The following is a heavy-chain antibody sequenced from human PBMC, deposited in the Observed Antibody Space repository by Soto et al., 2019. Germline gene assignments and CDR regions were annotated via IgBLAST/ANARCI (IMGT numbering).Heavy chain of an antibody. Sequence: GGSLRLSCAASGFNFDDYGMSWVRQVSGKGLEWVSGINWNGRNSGYADSVKGRFTTSRDNAKNSLYLQMNSLRAEDTALYYCVRQFYYDSSGYEYFDYWGQGTPVTVSS. V-gene: IGHV3-20*04. J-gene: IGHJ4*02. CDR3: VRQFYYDSSGYEYFDY. CDR1: GFNFDDYG. CDR2: INWNGRNS. D-gene: IGHD3-22*01.